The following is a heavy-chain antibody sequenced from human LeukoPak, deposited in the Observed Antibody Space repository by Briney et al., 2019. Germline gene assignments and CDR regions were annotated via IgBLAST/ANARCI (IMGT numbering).Heavy chain of an antibody. CDR1: GGTFSSYA. Sequence: SVKVSCKASGGTFSSYAISWVRQAPGQGLEWMGGIIPIFGTANYAQKFQGRVTITADESTSTAYMELSSLRSEDTAVYYCARVVGYYGSGSYNMDVWGKGTTVTISS. CDR2: IIPIFGTA. CDR3: ARVVGYYGSGSYNMDV. J-gene: IGHJ6*03. V-gene: IGHV1-69*13. D-gene: IGHD3-10*01.